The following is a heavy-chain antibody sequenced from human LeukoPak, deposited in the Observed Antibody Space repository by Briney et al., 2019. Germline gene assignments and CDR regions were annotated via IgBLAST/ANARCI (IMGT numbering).Heavy chain of an antibody. CDR1: GFTFSSYC. Sequence: GGSLRLSSAASGFTFSSYCMHCGPQAPGKGLVWVSHINSGGRNTTYTDAPKGRYTISTDNAKNTLYLQMNSLRSQDMTVYYCASGSVAVAGTRNGLDCWGQGTLVTVSS. J-gene: IGHJ4*02. CDR2: INSGGRNT. D-gene: IGHD6-19*01. V-gene: IGHV3-74*01. CDR3: ASGSVAVAGTRNGLDC.